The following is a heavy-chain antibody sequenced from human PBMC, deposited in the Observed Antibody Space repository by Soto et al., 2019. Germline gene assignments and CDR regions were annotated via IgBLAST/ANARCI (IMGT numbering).Heavy chain of an antibody. CDR2: IYHSGST. D-gene: IGHD2-15*01. Sequence: SETLSLTCAVSGGSISSGGYSWSWIRQPPGKGLEWIGYIYHSGSTYYNPSLKSRVTISVDRSKNQFSLKLSSVTAADTAVYYCARFPGYYCSGGSCYFDYWGQGTLVTVSS. CDR3: ARFPGYYCSGGSCYFDY. J-gene: IGHJ4*02. V-gene: IGHV4-30-2*01. CDR1: GGSISSGGYS.